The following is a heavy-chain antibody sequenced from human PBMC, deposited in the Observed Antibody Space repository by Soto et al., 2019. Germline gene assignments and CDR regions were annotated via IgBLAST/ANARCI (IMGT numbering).Heavy chain of an antibody. Sequence: GRSLRLSCAASGFTFSSYAMHWVRQAPGKGLEWVAVISYDGSNKYYADSVKGRFTISRDNSKNTLYLQMNSLRAEDTAVYYCARDLTIFGVVIIEDYYYGMDVWGQGTTVTVSS. D-gene: IGHD3-3*01. V-gene: IGHV3-30-3*01. CDR1: GFTFSSYA. J-gene: IGHJ6*02. CDR3: ARDLTIFGVVIIEDYYYGMDV. CDR2: ISYDGSNK.